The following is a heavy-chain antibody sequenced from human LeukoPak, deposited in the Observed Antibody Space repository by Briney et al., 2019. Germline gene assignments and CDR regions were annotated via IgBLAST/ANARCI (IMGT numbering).Heavy chain of an antibody. V-gene: IGHV1-69*01. CDR3: ARDDYSKALAWFNYNFMDV. D-gene: IGHD4-11*01. CDR1: GGTFSSYA. Sequence: SVKVSCKASGGTFSSYAISWLRQAPGQGLEWMGGIIPIFGTANYAQKFQGRVTITADESTSTAYMELSSLRSEDTAVYYCARDDYSKALAWFNYNFMDVWGKGTTVTVSS. CDR2: IIPIFGTA. J-gene: IGHJ6*03.